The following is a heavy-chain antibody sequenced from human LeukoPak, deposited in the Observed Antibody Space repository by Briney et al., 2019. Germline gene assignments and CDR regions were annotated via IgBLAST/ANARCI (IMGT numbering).Heavy chain of an antibody. D-gene: IGHD4-17*01. CDR3: ARVARYGDYFVDY. V-gene: IGHV4-59*08. Sequence: PSETLSLTCTVSGGSISNSFWSWIRQPPGKGLEWIAYIYYTGNTKYNPSLKSRVTISVDTSKNQFSLRLSSVTAADTSVYYCARVARYGDYFVDYWGQGTLVTVSS. CDR2: IYYTGNT. J-gene: IGHJ4*02. CDR1: GGSISNSF.